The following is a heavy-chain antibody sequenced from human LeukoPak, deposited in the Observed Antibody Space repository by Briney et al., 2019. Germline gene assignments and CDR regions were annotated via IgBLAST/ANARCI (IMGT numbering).Heavy chain of an antibody. CDR1: GFTFSSYW. J-gene: IGHJ6*04. Sequence: QPGGSLRLSCAASGFTFSSYWMSWVRQAPGKGLEWVSVIYSGGSTYYADSVKGRFTISRDNSKNTLYLQMNSLRAEDTAVYYCARDETYGGIHGMDVWGKGTTVTVSS. CDR3: ARDETYGGIHGMDV. D-gene: IGHD4-23*01. CDR2: IYSGGST. V-gene: IGHV3-53*01.